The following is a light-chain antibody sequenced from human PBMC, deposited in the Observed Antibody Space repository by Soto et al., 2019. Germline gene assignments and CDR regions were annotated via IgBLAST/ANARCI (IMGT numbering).Light chain of an antibody. CDR3: QQYDNSRT. CDR1: QSVGTW. Sequence: DVQMTQSPSTLSASVGESVPITIRASQSVGTWLAWYHQKPGQAPRLLIYDVSNRESGVPARFSGSGSGTEFTLTISSLEPEDFGVYYCQQYDNSRTFGQGTKVDIK. CDR2: DVS. J-gene: IGKJ1*01. V-gene: IGKV1-5*01.